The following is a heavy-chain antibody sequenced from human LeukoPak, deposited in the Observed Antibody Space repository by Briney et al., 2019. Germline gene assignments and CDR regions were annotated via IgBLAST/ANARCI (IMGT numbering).Heavy chain of an antibody. CDR3: AGAVTAMGEYWFDP. Sequence: PGGSLRLSCAASGFTVSSNYMSWVRQAPGKGLEWVSVIYSGGSTYYADSVKGRFTISRDNSKNTLYLQMNSLRAEDTAVHYCAGAVTAMGEYWFDPWGQGTLVTVSS. J-gene: IGHJ5*02. V-gene: IGHV3-66*01. CDR1: GFTVSSNY. CDR2: IYSGGST. D-gene: IGHD5-18*01.